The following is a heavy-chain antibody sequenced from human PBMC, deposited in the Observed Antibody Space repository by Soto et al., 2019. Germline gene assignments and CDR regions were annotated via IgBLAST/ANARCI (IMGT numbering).Heavy chain of an antibody. CDR3: ARDRRCFYGSGRAGGLDV. D-gene: IGHD3-10*01. V-gene: IGHV4-61*01. J-gene: IGHJ6*02. CDR2: IYYSGST. Sequence: SETLSLTCTVSGGSVSSGSYYWSWIRQPPGKGLAWIGYIYYSGSTYSNPSLKSRVTISVDTSKNQFSLKLSSVTAADTAVYYCARDRRCFYGSGRAGGLDVWGQGTSVTVSS. CDR1: GGSVSSGSYY.